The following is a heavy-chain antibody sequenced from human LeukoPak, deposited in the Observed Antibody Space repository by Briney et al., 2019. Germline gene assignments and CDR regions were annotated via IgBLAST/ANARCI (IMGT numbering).Heavy chain of an antibody. Sequence: PGGSLRLSCAASGFTFDDYAMHWVRQAPGKGLEWVSGISWNSGSIGYADSVKGRFTISRDNAKNSLYLQMNSLRAEDTALYYCAKDIRLTLYYFDYWGQGTLVTVSS. CDR1: GFTFDDYA. D-gene: IGHD2-15*01. J-gene: IGHJ4*02. CDR2: ISWNSGSI. CDR3: AKDIRLTLYYFDY. V-gene: IGHV3-9*01.